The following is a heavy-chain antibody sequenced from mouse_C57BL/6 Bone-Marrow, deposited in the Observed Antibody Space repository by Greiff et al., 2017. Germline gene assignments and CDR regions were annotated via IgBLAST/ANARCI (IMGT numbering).Heavy chain of an antibody. J-gene: IGHJ3*01. Sequence: VQLQQPGAELVKPGASVKMSCKASGYTFTSYWITWVKQRPGQGLEWIGDIYPGSGSTNYNEKFKSKATLTVDTPSSTAYMQLSSLTSEDSAVYYCARFYYGSSYGFAYWGQGTLVTVSA. CDR1: GYTFTSYW. V-gene: IGHV1-55*01. CDR3: ARFYYGSSYGFAY. CDR2: IYPGSGST. D-gene: IGHD1-1*01.